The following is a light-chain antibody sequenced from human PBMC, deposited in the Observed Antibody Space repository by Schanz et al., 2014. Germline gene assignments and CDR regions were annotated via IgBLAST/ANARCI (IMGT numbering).Light chain of an antibody. V-gene: IGLV8-61*01. J-gene: IGLJ3*02. Sequence: QTVVTQEASFSVSPGGTVTLTCGLSSGSVSSNYYPSWYQQTPGQAPRTLIYNTNTRSSGVPDRFSGSILGNKAALTITGQKADDAYDYYCVLYMGGGIWVFGGGTKLTVL. CDR2: NTN. CDR3: VLYMGGGIWV. CDR1: SGSVSSNYY.